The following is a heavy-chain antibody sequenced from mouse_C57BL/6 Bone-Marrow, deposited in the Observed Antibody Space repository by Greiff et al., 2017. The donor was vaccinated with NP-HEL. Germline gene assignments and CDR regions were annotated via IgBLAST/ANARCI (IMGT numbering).Heavy chain of an antibody. Sequence: VQRVESGAELMKPGASVKLSCKATGYTFTGYWIEWVKQRPGHGLEWIGEILPGSGSTNYNEKFKGKATFTADTSSNTAYMQLSSLTTEDSAIYYCASITTDAYWGQGTLVTVSA. D-gene: IGHD1-1*01. V-gene: IGHV1-9*01. CDR2: ILPGSGST. CDR1: GYTFTGYW. CDR3: ASITTDAY. J-gene: IGHJ3*01.